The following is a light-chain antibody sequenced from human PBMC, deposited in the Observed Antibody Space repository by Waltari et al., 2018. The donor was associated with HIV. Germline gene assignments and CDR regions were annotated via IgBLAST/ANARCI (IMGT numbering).Light chain of an antibody. CDR1: QSVFYSSNNKNY. V-gene: IGKV4-1*01. CDR2: WAS. CDR3: QQYSSVPPT. J-gene: IGKJ1*01. Sequence: DIVMTQSPDSLAVSLGERATINCKSSQSVFYSSNNKNYLAWYQQKPRQPPKLLIYWASTRESGVPDRFSGSGFGTDFTLTISSLQAEDVAVYFCQQYSSVPPTFGQGTKVEIK.